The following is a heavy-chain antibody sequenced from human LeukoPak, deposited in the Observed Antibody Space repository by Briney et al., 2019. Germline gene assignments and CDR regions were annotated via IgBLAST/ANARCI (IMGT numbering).Heavy chain of an antibody. CDR2: IYYSGSI. V-gene: IGHV4-39*07. CDR1: GVSIRTSSYY. CDR3: ARVRAAAVPYYFDY. Sequence: SETLSLTCTVSGVSIRTSSYYWGWLRQPPGKGLEWIVSIYYSGSIYSNGSLKSRVTISVETSKNQFSLKLSSVTAADTAMYYCARVRAAAVPYYFDYWGRGTLVTVSS. J-gene: IGHJ4*02. D-gene: IGHD6-13*01.